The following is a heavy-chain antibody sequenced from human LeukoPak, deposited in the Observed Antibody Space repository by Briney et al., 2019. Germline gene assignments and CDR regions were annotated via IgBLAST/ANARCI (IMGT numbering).Heavy chain of an antibody. V-gene: IGHV4-59*01. CDR2: IYYSGST. CDR1: GGSISSYY. J-gene: IGHJ5*02. CDR3: ARAFRAVAHWFDP. D-gene: IGHD6-19*01. Sequence: SETLSLTCAVYGGSISSYYWSWIRQPPGKGLEWIGYIYYSGSTNYNPSLKSRVTISVDTSKNQFSLKLSSVTAADTAVYYCARAFRAVAHWFDPWGQGTLVTVSS.